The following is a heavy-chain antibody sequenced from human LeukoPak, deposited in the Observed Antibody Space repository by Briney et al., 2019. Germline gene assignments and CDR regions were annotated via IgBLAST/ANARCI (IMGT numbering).Heavy chain of an antibody. D-gene: IGHD4-17*01. CDR1: AFTFSSYW. Sequence: AGGSLRLSCAASAFTFSSYWMTWVRQAPGKGLEWVANIKQDGSEKYYVDPVKGRFTISRDNAKNSLFLQMNNLRAEDTAIYYCTRDEHVTVANYRFDHWGQGTLVAVSS. CDR2: IKQDGSEK. V-gene: IGHV3-7*01. J-gene: IGHJ4*02. CDR3: TRDEHVTVANYRFDH.